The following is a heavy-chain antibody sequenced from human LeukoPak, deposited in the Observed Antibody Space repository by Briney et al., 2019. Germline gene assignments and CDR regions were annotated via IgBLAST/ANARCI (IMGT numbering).Heavy chain of an antibody. CDR1: GGSFSGYY. Sequence: SETLSLTCAVYGGSFSGYYWSWIRQPPGKGLEWIGEINHSGSTNYNPSLKSRVTISVDTSKNQFSLKLSSVTAADTAVYYCARQKGIAAAGGGDMDVWGKGTTVTISS. D-gene: IGHD6-13*01. CDR2: INHSGST. J-gene: IGHJ6*03. CDR3: ARQKGIAAAGGGDMDV. V-gene: IGHV4-34*01.